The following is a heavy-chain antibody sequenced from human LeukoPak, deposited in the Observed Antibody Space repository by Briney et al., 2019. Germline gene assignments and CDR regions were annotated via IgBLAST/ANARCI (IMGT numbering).Heavy chain of an antibody. D-gene: IGHD2-8*01. J-gene: IGHJ4*02. Sequence: GGSPRLSCAASGFTFSSYEMNWVRQAPGKGLEWVSYISSSGSTIYYADSVKGRFTISRDNAKNSLYLQVNSLRAEDTAVYYCARGHGRNDYWGQGTLVTVSS. CDR2: ISSSGSTI. CDR1: GFTFSSYE. V-gene: IGHV3-48*03. CDR3: ARGHGRNDY.